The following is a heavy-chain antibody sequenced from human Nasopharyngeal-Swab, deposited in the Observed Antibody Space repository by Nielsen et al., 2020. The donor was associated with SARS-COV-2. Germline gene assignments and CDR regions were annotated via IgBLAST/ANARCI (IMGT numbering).Heavy chain of an antibody. CDR3: ARDRAAAVDY. V-gene: IGHV4-59*01. CDR2: IYYSGST. J-gene: IGHJ4*02. D-gene: IGHD6-13*01. Sequence: WIRQPPGKGLEWIGYIYYSGSTNYNPSLKSRVTISVDTSKNQFSLKLSSVTAADTAVYYCARDRAAAVDYWGQGTLVTVSS.